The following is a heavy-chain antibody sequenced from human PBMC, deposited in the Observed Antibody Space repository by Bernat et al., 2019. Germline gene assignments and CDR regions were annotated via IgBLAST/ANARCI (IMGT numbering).Heavy chain of an antibody. V-gene: IGHV3-33*01. Sequence: QVQLVESGGGVVQPGRSLRLSCAASGFTFSSYGMHWVRQAPGKGLEWVAVIWYDGSNKYYADSVKGRFTISRDNSKNTLYLQMNSLRAEDTAVYYRARDPGPEVTNDTFDIWGQGTMVTVSS. J-gene: IGHJ3*02. CDR1: GFTFSSYG. CDR2: IWYDGSNK. CDR3: ARDPGPEVTNDTFDI. D-gene: IGHD2-21*02.